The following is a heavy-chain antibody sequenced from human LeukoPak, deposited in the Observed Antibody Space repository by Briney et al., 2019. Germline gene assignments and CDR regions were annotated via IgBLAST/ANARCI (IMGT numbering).Heavy chain of an antibody. CDR2: ISYGGSNK. CDR1: GFTFSSYA. V-gene: IGHV3-30-3*01. CDR3: AREYGSGSYYNSYWNYYYGMDV. D-gene: IGHD3-10*01. J-gene: IGHJ6*02. Sequence: GGSLRLSCAASGFTFSSYAMHWVRQAPGKGLEWVAVISYGGSNKYYADSVKGRFTISRDNSKNTLYLQMNSLRDEDTAVYYCAREYGSGSYYNSYWNYYYGMDVWGQGTTVTVSS.